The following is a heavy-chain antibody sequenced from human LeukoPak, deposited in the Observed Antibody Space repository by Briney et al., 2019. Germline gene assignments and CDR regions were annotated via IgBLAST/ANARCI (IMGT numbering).Heavy chain of an antibody. Sequence: PSETLSLTRTVSGGSISSSSYYWGWIRQPPGKGLEWIGSIYYSGSTYYNPSLKSRVTISVDTSKNQFSLKLSSVTAADTAVYYCARGRFGDSFPLDYWGQGTLVTVSS. CDR2: IYYSGST. D-gene: IGHD3-16*01. CDR3: ARGRFGDSFPLDY. V-gene: IGHV4-39*07. CDR1: GGSISSSSYY. J-gene: IGHJ4*02.